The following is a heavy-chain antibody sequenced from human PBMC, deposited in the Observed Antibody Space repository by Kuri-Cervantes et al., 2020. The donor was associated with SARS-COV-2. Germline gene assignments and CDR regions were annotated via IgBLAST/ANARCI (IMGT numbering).Heavy chain of an antibody. J-gene: IGHJ3*02. V-gene: IGHV5-10-1*01. D-gene: IGHD3-22*01. Sequence: GESLKISCKGSGYSFTSYWISWVRQMPGKGLEWMGRIDPSDSYTNYSPSFQGHVTISADKSISTAYLQWSSLKASDTAMYYCARTPVVITTFYAFDIWGQGTMVTVSS. CDR3: ARTPVVITTFYAFDI. CDR1: GYSFTSYW. CDR2: IDPSDSYT.